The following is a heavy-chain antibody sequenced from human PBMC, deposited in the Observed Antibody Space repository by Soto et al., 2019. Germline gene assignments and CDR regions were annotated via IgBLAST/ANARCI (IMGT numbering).Heavy chain of an antibody. Sequence: SETLSLTCTVSGGSISSYYWSWIRQPPGKGLEWIGYIYYSGSTNYNPSLKSRVTISVDTSKNQFSLRAEDTAVYYCARENYYDSSGYYPRVGYYYYGMDVWGQGTTVTVSS. D-gene: IGHD3-22*01. V-gene: IGHV4-59*12. CDR2: IYYSGST. J-gene: IGHJ6*02. CDR1: GGSISSYY. CDR3: ARENYYDSSGYYPRVGYYYYGMDV.